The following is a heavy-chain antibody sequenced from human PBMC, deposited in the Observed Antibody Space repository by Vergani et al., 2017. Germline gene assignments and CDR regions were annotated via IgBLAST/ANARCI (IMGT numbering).Heavy chain of an antibody. CDR1: GFTFSSYS. CDR2: ISSSSSYI. J-gene: IGHJ3*02. CDR3: ASDRSTSVGVVRAFDI. D-gene: IGHD3-3*01. V-gene: IGHV3-21*01. Sequence: EVQLVESGGGLVKPGGSLRLSCAASGFTFSSYSMNWVRQAPGKGLEWVSSISSSSSYIYYADSVKGRFTISRDNAKNSLYLQMNSLRAEDTAVYYCASDRSTSVGVVRAFDIWGQGTMVTVSS.